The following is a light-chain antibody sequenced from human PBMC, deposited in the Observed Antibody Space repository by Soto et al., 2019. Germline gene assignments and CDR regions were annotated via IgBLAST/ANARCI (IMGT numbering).Light chain of an antibody. CDR2: GAS. Sequence: EIVLTQSPATLSLSPWERAILSCRASQSVSTFLAWFQQKPGQPPRLLLYGASSRATGIPARFSGSGSGTEFTLTISSLQSEDFAVYYCQHYNNWPPWTFGQGTKVDIK. CDR3: QHYNNWPPWT. CDR1: QSVSTF. V-gene: IGKV3D-15*01. J-gene: IGKJ1*01.